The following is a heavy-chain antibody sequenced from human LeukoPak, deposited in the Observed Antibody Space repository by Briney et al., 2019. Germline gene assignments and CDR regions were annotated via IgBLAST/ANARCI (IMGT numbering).Heavy chain of an antibody. Sequence: SVKVSCKASGGTFSSYAISGVRQAPGQGREWMGRIIPILIIPNYAEKFQGSVTITADKSTSTAYMELSSLRSEDTAVYYCARSYGSRNNWFDPWGQGTLVTVSS. J-gene: IGHJ5*02. D-gene: IGHD3-16*02. CDR1: GGTFSSYA. CDR2: IIPILIIP. V-gene: IGHV1-69*04. CDR3: ARSYGSRNNWFDP.